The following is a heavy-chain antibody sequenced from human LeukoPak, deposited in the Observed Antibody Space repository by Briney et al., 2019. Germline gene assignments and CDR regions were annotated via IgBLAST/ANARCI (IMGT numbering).Heavy chain of an antibody. Sequence: SETLSLTCTVSGYSISSGYYWGWIRQPPGKGVEWIGSIYHSGSTYYNPSLKSRVTVSVDTSKNQFSLKLSSVTAADTAVYYCARRYSNYFFDYWGQGTLVTVSS. CDR1: GYSISSGYY. CDR3: ARRYSNYFFDY. CDR2: IYHSGST. V-gene: IGHV4-38-2*02. D-gene: IGHD4-11*01. J-gene: IGHJ4*02.